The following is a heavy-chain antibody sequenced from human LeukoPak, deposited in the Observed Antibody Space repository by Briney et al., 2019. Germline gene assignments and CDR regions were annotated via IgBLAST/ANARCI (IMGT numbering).Heavy chain of an antibody. D-gene: IGHD2-2*01. J-gene: IGHJ4*02. CDR1: GGSISSSSYY. CDR3: ARVAAEVDIVVVPAAFDY. CDR2: IYYSGST. V-gene: IGHV4-39*07. Sequence: SETLSLTCTVSGGSISSSSYYWGWIRQPPGKGLEWIGSIYYSGSTYYNPSLKSRVTISVDTSKNQFSLKLSSVTAADTAVYYCARVAAEVDIVVVPAAFDYWGQGTLVTVSS.